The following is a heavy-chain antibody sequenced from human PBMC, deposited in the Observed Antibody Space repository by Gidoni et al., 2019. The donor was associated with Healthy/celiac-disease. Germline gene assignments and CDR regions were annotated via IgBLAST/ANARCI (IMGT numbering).Heavy chain of an antibody. CDR2: IGTAGDT. CDR1: GFTFSSYD. D-gene: IGHD6-19*01. V-gene: IGHV3-13*01. J-gene: IGHJ4*02. CDR3: ARASSSGWYFDY. Sequence: EVQLVESGGGLVQPGGSLRLSCAASGFTFSSYDMHWVRQATGKGLDWVSAIGTAGDTYYPGSVKGRFTISRENAKNSLYLQMNSLRAGDTAVYYCARASSSGWYFDYWGQGTLVTVSS.